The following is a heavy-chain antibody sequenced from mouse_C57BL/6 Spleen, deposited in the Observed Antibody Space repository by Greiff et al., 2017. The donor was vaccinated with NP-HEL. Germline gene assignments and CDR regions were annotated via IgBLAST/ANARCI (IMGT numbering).Heavy chain of an antibody. D-gene: IGHD3-3*01. V-gene: IGHV1-61*01. Sequence: QVHVKQPGAELVRPGSSVKLSCKASGYTFTSYWMDWVKQRPGQGLEWIGNIYPSDSETHYNQKFKDKATLTVDKSSSTAYMQLSSLTSEDSAVYYCAREGDDYAMDYWGQGTSVTVSS. CDR2: IYPSDSET. CDR1: GYTFTSYW. CDR3: AREGDDYAMDY. J-gene: IGHJ4*01.